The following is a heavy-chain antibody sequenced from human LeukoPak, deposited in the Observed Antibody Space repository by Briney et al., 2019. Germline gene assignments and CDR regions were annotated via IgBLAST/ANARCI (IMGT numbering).Heavy chain of an antibody. CDR3: ARDRDCSSTSCYYYFDY. V-gene: IGHV1-69*05. Sequence: SVKVSCKASGGTFSSYAISWVRQAPGQGLEWMGRIIPTFGTANYAQKFQGRVTITTDESTSTAYMELSSLRSEDTAVYYCARDRDCSSTSCYYYFDYWGQGTLVTVSS. D-gene: IGHD2-2*01. CDR1: GGTFSSYA. CDR2: IIPTFGTA. J-gene: IGHJ4*02.